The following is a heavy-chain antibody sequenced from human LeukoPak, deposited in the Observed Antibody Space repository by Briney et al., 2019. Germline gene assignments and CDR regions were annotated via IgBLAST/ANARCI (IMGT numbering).Heavy chain of an antibody. CDR1: GGSFSGYY. CDR3: ARGPIRPHFGFDP. Sequence: SETLSLTCAVYGGSFSGYYWSWIRQPPGKGLEWIGEINHSGSTNYNPSLKSRVTISVDTSKNQFSLKLSSVTAADTAVYYCARGPIRPHFGFDPWGQRTLVTVSS. J-gene: IGHJ5*02. D-gene: IGHD3-3*02. CDR2: INHSGST. V-gene: IGHV4-34*01.